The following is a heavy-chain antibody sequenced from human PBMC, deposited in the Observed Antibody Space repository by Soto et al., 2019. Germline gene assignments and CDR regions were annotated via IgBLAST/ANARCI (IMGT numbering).Heavy chain of an antibody. V-gene: IGHV2-70*01. J-gene: IGHJ4*02. D-gene: IGHD2-21*02. CDR3: ARFSPYCGGDCFFDY. Sequence: SGPTLVNPTQTLTLTCTFSGFSLSTSGMCVSWIRQPPGKVLEWLALIDWDDDKYYSTSLKTRLTISKDTSKNQVVLTMTNMDPVDTATYYCARFSPYCGGDCFFDYWGQGTLVTVSS. CDR1: GFSLSTSGMC. CDR2: IDWDDDK.